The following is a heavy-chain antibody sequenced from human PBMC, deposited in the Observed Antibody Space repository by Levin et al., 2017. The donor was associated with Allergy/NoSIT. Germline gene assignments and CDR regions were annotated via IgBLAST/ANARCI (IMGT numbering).Heavy chain of an antibody. D-gene: IGHD5-18*01. CDR1: GFTFSDYY. CDR2: IRGSGDPI. V-gene: IGHV3-11*01. J-gene: IGHJ4*02. Sequence: PGGSLRLSCVVSGFTFSDYYMSWIRQAPGKGLEWIANIRGSGDPIHYADSVKGRFTVSRDNAKNSLFLQMNTLRAEDTAVYYCARDSPRGEYSYFDCWGQGALVTVSS. CDR3: ARDSPRGEYSYFDC.